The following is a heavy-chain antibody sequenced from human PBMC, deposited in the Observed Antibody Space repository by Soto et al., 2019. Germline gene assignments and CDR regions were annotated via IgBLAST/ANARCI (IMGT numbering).Heavy chain of an antibody. Sequence: GSLRLSCAASGFTFSSYWMHWVRQAPGKGLVWVSRINSDGSSTSYADSVKGRFTISRDNAKNTLYLQMNSLRAEDTAVYYCAIRASYYDSSGYFDYWGQGTTVTVSS. D-gene: IGHD3-22*01. CDR2: INSDGSST. CDR1: GFTFSSYW. CDR3: AIRASYYDSSGYFDY. J-gene: IGHJ4*03. V-gene: IGHV3-74*01.